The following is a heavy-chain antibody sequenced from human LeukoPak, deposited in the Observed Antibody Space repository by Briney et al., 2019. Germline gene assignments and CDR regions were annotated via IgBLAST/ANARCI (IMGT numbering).Heavy chain of an antibody. CDR1: GDTVSELS. J-gene: IGHJ4*02. V-gene: IGHV1-2*02. CDR3: ARGIAALDDY. D-gene: IGHD6-13*01. CDR2: INPNSGGT. Sequence: ASVKVSCKVSGDTVSELSIHWVRQAPGQGLEWMGWINPNSGGTNYAQKFQGRVTMTRDTSISTAYMELSRLRSDDTAVYYCARGIAALDDYWGQGTLVTVSS.